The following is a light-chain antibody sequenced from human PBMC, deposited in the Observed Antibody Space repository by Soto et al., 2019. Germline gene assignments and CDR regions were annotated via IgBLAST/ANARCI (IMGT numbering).Light chain of an antibody. CDR3: QQYGGSPIT. Sequence: EIVLTQSPGTLSLSSGERATLSCRASQSVSISYLAWYQQKPGQAPRLLIYGASSRATGIPDRFSGSGSGTDFALTISRLEPEDFAVYYCQQYGGSPITFGLGTRLEIK. J-gene: IGKJ5*01. CDR2: GAS. V-gene: IGKV3-20*01. CDR1: QSVSISY.